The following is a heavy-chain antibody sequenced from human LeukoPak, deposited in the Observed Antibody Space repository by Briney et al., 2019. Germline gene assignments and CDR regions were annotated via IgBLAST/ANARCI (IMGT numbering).Heavy chain of an antibody. J-gene: IGHJ5*02. CDR1: GGSISSYY. CDR3: AAGRTTVSDNWFDP. CDR2: IYTSGST. V-gene: IGHV4-4*07. Sequence: PSETLSLTCTVSGGSISSYYWGWIRQPAGRGLEWIGRIYTSGSTNYNPSLKSRVTMSVDTSKNQFSLKLSSVTAADTAVYYCAAGRTTVSDNWFDPWGQGTLVTVSS. D-gene: IGHD4-11*01.